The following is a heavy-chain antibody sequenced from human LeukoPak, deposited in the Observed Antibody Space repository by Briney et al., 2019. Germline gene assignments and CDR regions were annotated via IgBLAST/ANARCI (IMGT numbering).Heavy chain of an antibody. Sequence: GESLKISCQGSGYSFTTYWIAWVRQLPGKGLEWMGIIYPGDSDTRYSPSFQGQVTISADKSICTAFLQWSSLKASDTAMYYCARQQVAYYYYYGMDVWGKGTTVTVSS. J-gene: IGHJ6*04. CDR1: GYSFTTYW. CDR2: IYPGDSDT. V-gene: IGHV5-51*01. D-gene: IGHD2-15*01. CDR3: ARQQVAYYYYYGMDV.